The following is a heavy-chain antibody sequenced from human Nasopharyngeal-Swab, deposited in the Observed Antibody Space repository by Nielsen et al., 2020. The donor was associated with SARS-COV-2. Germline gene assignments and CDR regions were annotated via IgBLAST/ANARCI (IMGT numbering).Heavy chain of an antibody. CDR1: GYTFTSYD. CDR3: ARDATYGQLGNFDY. D-gene: IGHD6-13*01. CDR2: IIPILGIA. V-gene: IGHV1-69*04. Sequence: SVKVSCKASGYTFTSYDISWVRQAPGQGLEWMGRIIPILGIANYAQKFQGRVTITADKSTSTAYMELSSLRSEDTAVYYCARDATYGQLGNFDYWGQGTLVTVSS. J-gene: IGHJ4*02.